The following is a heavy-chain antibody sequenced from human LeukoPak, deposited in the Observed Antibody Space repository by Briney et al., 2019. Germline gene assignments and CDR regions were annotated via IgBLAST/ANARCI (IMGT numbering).Heavy chain of an antibody. CDR1: GFTFDDYA. Sequence: GGSLRLSCAASGFTFDDYAMHWVRQAPGKGLEWVSGISWNSGRIGYADSVKGRFTISRDNAKNSLYLQMNSLRAEDMALYYCARSGYSSGWYIGPDAFDIWGQGTMVTVSS. CDR2: ISWNSGRI. CDR3: ARSGYSSGWYIGPDAFDI. J-gene: IGHJ3*02. V-gene: IGHV3-9*03. D-gene: IGHD6-19*01.